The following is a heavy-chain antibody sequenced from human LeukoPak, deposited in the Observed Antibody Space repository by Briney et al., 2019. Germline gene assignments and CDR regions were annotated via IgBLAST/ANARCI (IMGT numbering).Heavy chain of an antibody. V-gene: IGHV4-39*07. Sequence: SETLSLTCTVSGGSISSSSYYWGWIRQPPGKGLEWIGEINHSGSTNYNPSLKSRVTISVDTSKNQFSLKLSSVTAADTAVYYCARLGYSYGLSRVDYWGQGTLVTVSS. D-gene: IGHD5-18*01. J-gene: IGHJ4*02. CDR3: ARLGYSYGLSRVDY. CDR1: GGSISSSSYY. CDR2: INHSGST.